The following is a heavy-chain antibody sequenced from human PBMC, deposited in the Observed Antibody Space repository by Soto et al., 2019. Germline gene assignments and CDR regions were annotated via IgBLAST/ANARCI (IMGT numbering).Heavy chain of an antibody. CDR2: IHSDGSST. V-gene: IGHV3-74*01. J-gene: IGHJ6*02. CDR1: GFTFSSYW. D-gene: IGHD4-17*01. Sequence: AGGSLRLSCAASGFTFSSYWMHWVRQAPGKGLVWVSRIHSDGSSTSYADSVKGRFTISRDNAKNTLYLQMGSLRAEDTAVYYCVKDKGSTVSPSDYYYNGMDVWGQGTTVTVSS. CDR3: VKDKGSTVSPSDYYYNGMDV.